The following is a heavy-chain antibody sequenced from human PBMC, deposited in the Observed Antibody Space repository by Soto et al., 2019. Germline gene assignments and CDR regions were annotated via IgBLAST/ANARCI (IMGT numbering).Heavy chain of an antibody. CDR1: GGSISSYY. J-gene: IGHJ4*02. D-gene: IGHD6-6*01. Sequence: SETLSLTCTVSGGSISSYYWSWIRQPPGKGLEWIGYIYYSGSTNYNPSLKSRVTISVDTSKNQFSLKLSSVTAADTAMYYCARAGSTRSSSSKFDYWGQGTLVTVSS. CDR3: ARAGSTRSSSSKFDY. V-gene: IGHV4-59*01. CDR2: IYYSGST.